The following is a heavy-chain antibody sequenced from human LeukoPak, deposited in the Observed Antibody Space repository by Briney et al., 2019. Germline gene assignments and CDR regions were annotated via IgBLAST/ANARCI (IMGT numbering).Heavy chain of an antibody. J-gene: IGHJ4*02. D-gene: IGHD3-10*01. V-gene: IGHV1-69*04. CDR3: ARDPVDGSGSPRDY. CDR1: GYTFTSYA. CDR2: IIPILGIA. Sequence: ASVKVSCKASGYTFTSYAISWVRQAPGQGLEWMGRIIPILGIANYAQKFQGRVTITADKSTSTAYMELSSLRSEDTAVYYCARDPVDGSGSPRDYWGQGTLVTVSS.